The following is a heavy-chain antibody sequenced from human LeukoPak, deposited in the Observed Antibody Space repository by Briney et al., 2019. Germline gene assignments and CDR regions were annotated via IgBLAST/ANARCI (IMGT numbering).Heavy chain of an antibody. CDR2: ITSSRSYI. V-gene: IGHV3-21*01. CDR3: AREVVVAATRYMDV. Sequence: GGSLRLSCAASGFTFSSYGMHWVRQAPGKGLEWVSSITSSRSYIHYADSVKGRFTIPRDNAKNSLYLQMNSLRAEDTAVYYCAREVVVAATRYMDVWGKGTTVTISS. D-gene: IGHD2-15*01. CDR1: GFTFSSYG. J-gene: IGHJ6*03.